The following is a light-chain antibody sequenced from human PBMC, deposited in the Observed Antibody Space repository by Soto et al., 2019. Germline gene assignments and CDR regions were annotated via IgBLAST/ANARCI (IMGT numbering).Light chain of an antibody. J-gene: IGKJ1*01. Sequence: EIVMTQSPATLSVSPGEKATLSCRASQSVSSNLAWYQQKPGQAPRLLIYGASTRATGIPSSFSGSGSGTEFTLTISSLQSEDFAVYYCQQYNNWPPTTFGQGTKVDIK. CDR1: QSVSSN. V-gene: IGKV3-15*01. CDR3: QQYNNWPPTT. CDR2: GAS.